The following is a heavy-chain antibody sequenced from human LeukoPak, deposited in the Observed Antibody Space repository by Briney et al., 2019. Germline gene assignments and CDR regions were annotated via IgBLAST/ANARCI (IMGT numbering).Heavy chain of an antibody. V-gene: IGHV3-33*01. CDR3: ARDLLGSSSGYYNWFDP. D-gene: IGHD3-22*01. J-gene: IGHJ5*02. CDR2: IWYDGSNK. CDR1: GFTFSSYG. Sequence: LPGGSLRLSCAASGFTFSSYGMHWVRQAPGKGLEWVAVIWYDGSNKYYADSVKGRFTISRDSSKNTLYLQMNSLRAEDTAVYYCARDLLGSSSGYYNWFDPWGQGTLVTVSS.